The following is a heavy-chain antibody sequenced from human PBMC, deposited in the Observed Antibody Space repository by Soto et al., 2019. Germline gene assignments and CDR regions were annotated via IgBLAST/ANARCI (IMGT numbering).Heavy chain of an antibody. CDR1: GFTFSSYG. CDR2: ISYDGSNK. Sequence: QVQLVESGGGVVQPGRSLRLSCAASGFTFSSYGMHWVRQAPGKGLEWVAVISYDGSNKYYADSVKGRFTISRDNSKNTLYLQMNSLRAEDTAVYYCAKDSPPYEYYYCYGMDVWGQGTTVTVSS. CDR3: AKDSPPYEYYYCYGMDV. D-gene: IGHD5-12*01. V-gene: IGHV3-30*18. J-gene: IGHJ6*02.